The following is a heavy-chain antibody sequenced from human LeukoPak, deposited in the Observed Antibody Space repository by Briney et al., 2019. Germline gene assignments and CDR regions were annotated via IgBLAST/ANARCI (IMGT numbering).Heavy chain of an antibody. V-gene: IGHV5-51*01. CDR3: SRPDLGI. D-gene: IGHD7-27*01. Sequence: GESLKISCKGSGYNVTSYWIAWVREIPGKGLEWMGIIYPGDSDTRYSPSFQGQVAVSADKSFSTAYLQWRSLKASDTAMYYCSRPDLGIWGQGTLVTVSS. CDR2: IYPGDSDT. CDR1: GYNVTSYW. J-gene: IGHJ4*02.